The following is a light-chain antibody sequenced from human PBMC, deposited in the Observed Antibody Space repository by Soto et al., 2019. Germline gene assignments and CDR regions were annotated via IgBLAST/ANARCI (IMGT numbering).Light chain of an antibody. CDR3: SAWDDSIYGPV. CDR2: RDN. CDR1: SSDIGTNP. J-gene: IGLJ2*01. Sequence: QSVLTQPPSASGTPGQRVAISCSGGSSDIGTNPVNWYLHLPGAAPKLLIYRDNRRPSGVPDRFSGSKSGTSASLTISGLQSKDEADYFCSAWDDSIYGPVFGGGTKLTVL. V-gene: IGLV1-44*01.